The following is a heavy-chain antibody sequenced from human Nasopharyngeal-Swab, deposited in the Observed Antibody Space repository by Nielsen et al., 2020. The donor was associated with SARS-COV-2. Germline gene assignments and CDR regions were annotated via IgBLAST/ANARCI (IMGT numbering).Heavy chain of an antibody. D-gene: IGHD3-3*01. V-gene: IGHV3-49*03. CDR3: TRGSRYYPDYYFGMDV. Sequence: GESLKISCTASGFTFGDYVMTWFRQAPGKGLEWVGFIRSKAYGGTTEYAASVKGGFSISRDDSKRIAYLQMNSLKTEDTAVYYCTRGSRYYPDYYFGMDVWGQGTTVTVSS. CDR2: IRSKAYGGTT. CDR1: GFTFGDYV. J-gene: IGHJ6*02.